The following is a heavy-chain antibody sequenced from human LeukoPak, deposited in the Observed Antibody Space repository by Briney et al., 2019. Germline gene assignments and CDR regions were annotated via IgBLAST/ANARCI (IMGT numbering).Heavy chain of an antibody. CDR2: INAGNGNT. CDR3: ARDSIVVVPAANRRSQSFDY. D-gene: IGHD2-2*01. CDR1: GYTSTSYA. Sequence: ASVKVSCKASGYTSTSYAMHWVRQAPGQRLEWMGWINAGNGNTKYSQRFQGRVTITRDTSASTAYMELSSLRSEDTAVYYCARDSIVVVPAANRRSQSFDYWGQGTLVTVSS. V-gene: IGHV1-3*01. J-gene: IGHJ4*02.